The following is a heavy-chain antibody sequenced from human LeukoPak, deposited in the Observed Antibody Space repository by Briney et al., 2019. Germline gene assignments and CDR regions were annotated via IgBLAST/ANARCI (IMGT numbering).Heavy chain of an antibody. CDR2: IYTSGST. Sequence: SETLSLACTVSGGSISSYYWSWIRQPAGKGLEWIGRIYTSGSTNYNPSLKSRVTMSVDTSKNQFSLKLSSVTAADTAVYYCARDSDDDSSGYYSAPFDYWGQGTLVTVSS. V-gene: IGHV4-4*07. D-gene: IGHD3-22*01. CDR3: ARDSDDDSSGYYSAPFDY. J-gene: IGHJ4*02. CDR1: GGSISSYY.